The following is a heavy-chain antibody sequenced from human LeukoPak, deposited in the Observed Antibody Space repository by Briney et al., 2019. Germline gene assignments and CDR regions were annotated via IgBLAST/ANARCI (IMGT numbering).Heavy chain of an antibody. J-gene: IGHJ4*02. D-gene: IGHD2-21*02. CDR2: INHSGST. CDR3: ARTLVVVTATTTYYYFDY. V-gene: IGHV4-34*01. Sequence: NPSETLSLTCAVYGGSFSGYYWSWIRQPPGKGLEWIGEINHSGSTNYNPSLKSRVTISVDTPKNQFSLKLSSVTAADTAVYYCARTLVVVTATTTYYYFDYWGQGTLVTVSS. CDR1: GGSFSGYY.